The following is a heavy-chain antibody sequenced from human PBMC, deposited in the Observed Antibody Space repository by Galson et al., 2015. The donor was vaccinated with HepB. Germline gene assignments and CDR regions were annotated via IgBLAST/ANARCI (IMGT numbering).Heavy chain of an antibody. CDR2: IIPIFGTA. Sequence: SVKVSCKASGGTFSSYAISWVRQAPGRGLEWMGGIIPIFGTANYAQKFQGRVTITADESTSTAYMELSSLRSEDTAVYYCARGTGTLDYYDSSGYYYPFDYWGQGTLVTVSS. CDR3: ARGTGTLDYYDSSGYYYPFDY. CDR1: GGTFSSYA. D-gene: IGHD3-22*01. J-gene: IGHJ4*02. V-gene: IGHV1-69*13.